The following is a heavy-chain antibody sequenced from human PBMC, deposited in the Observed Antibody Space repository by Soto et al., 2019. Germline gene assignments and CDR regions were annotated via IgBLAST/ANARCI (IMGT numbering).Heavy chain of an antibody. CDR1: GGTFSSYA. Sequence: QVQLFQSGAEVKKPGSSVNVSCKASGGTFSSYAISWVRQSPGQGLELMGGIIPIFGTANYAPEFQVRVTIPADESTSTGYMELLSMRAEETTVYYIARDGLSFDSSGYFYGPCYWGQGTLVTVSS. CDR2: IIPIFGTA. CDR3: ARDGLSFDSSGYFYGPCY. D-gene: IGHD3-22*01. V-gene: IGHV1-69*01. J-gene: IGHJ4*02.